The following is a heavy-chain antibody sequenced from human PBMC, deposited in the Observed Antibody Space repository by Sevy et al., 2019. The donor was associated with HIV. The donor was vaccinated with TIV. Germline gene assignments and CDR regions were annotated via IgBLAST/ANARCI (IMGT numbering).Heavy chain of an antibody. Sequence: GGSLRLSCAASGFTVSSNYMSWVHQAPGKGLEWVSVIYSGGSTYYADSVKGRFTISRDNSKNTLYLQMNSLRAEDTAVYYCARDGPTVTGYGMDVWGQGTTVTVSS. D-gene: IGHD4-17*01. CDR2: IYSGGST. V-gene: IGHV3-53*01. CDR1: GFTVSSNY. CDR3: ARDGPTVTGYGMDV. J-gene: IGHJ6*02.